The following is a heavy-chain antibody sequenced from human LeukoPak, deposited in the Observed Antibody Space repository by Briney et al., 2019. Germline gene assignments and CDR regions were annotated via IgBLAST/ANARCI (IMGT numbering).Heavy chain of an antibody. CDR2: ISAYNGNT. V-gene: IGHV1-18*01. CDR3: AREVWFGGLGVLYYYYMDV. CDR1: GYTFTSYG. J-gene: IGHJ6*03. Sequence: ASVKVSCKASGYTFTSYGISWVRQAPGQGLEWMGWISAYNGNTNYAQKLQGRVTMTTDTSTSTAYMELRSLRSDDTAVYYCAREVWFGGLGVLYYYYMDVWGKGTTVTVSS. D-gene: IGHD3-10*01.